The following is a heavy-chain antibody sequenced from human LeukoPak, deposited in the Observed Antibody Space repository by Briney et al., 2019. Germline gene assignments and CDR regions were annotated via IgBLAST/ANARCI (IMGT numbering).Heavy chain of an antibody. Sequence: GGSLRLSCAASGFTFSSYSMNWVRQAPGKGLEWVSSISSSSSYIYYADSVKGRFTISRDNAKNPLYLQMNSLRAEDTAVYYCASFIVVVPAAIGYYYYGMDVWGKGTTVTVSS. CDR1: GFTFSSYS. J-gene: IGHJ6*04. D-gene: IGHD2-2*02. CDR2: ISSSSSYI. V-gene: IGHV3-21*01. CDR3: ASFIVVVPAAIGYYYYGMDV.